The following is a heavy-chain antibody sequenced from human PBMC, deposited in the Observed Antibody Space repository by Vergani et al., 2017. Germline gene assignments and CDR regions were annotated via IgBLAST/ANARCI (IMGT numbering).Heavy chain of an antibody. CDR2: IIPIFGTA. CDR3: ARARLPLNAYYYYYYSGMDV. Sequence: QVQLVQSGAEVKKPGSSVKVSCKASGGTFSSYAISWVRQAPGQGLEWMGGIIPIFGTANYAQKFRGSVTITADESTSTAYMERSSLRSEDTAVYYCARARLPLNAYYYYYYSGMDVWGQGTTVTVSS. J-gene: IGHJ6*02. CDR1: GGTFSSYA. V-gene: IGHV1-69*01. D-gene: IGHD2-21*01.